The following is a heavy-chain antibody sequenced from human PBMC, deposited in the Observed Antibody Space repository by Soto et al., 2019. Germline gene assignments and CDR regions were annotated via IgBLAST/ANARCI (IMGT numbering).Heavy chain of an antibody. D-gene: IGHD3-10*01. CDR2: IYYSGST. Sequence: QVQLQESGPGLVKPSQTLSLTCTVSGGSISSGGYYWSWIRQHPGKGLEWIGYIYYSGSTYYNPSLKSRVTISVDPSKNQFSLKLSSVTAADTAVYYYARENQPPVEPGSIDYWGQGTLVTVSS. J-gene: IGHJ4*02. V-gene: IGHV4-31*03. CDR1: GGSISSGGYY. CDR3: ARENQPPVEPGSIDY.